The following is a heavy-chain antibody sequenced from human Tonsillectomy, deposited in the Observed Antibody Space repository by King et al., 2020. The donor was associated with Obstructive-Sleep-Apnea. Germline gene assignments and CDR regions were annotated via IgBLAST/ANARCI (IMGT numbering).Heavy chain of an antibody. Sequence: QLVQSGAEVKKPGASVKVSCKASGYIFTSYGINWVRQAPGQGLEWMGWISAYNGNTNYAQKLQGRVTMTTDTSTSTAYMELRSLRSDDTAVYSCARDGMTVARNWFDPWGQGTLVTVSS. CDR2: ISAYNGNT. V-gene: IGHV1-18*04. D-gene: IGHD6-19*01. CDR3: ARDGMTVARNWFDP. J-gene: IGHJ5*02. CDR1: GYIFTSYG.